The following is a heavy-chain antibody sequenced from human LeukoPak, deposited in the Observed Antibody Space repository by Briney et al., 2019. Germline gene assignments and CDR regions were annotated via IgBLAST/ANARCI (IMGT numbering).Heavy chain of an antibody. CDR1: GYTFTSYD. Sequence: ASVKVSCKASGYTFTSYDINWVRQATGQGLEWMGWMNPNSGNTGYAQKFQGRVTMTTNTSISTAYMELSSLRSEDTAVYFCARGSYYYGSGRMGYWGQGTLATVSS. CDR2: MNPNSGNT. V-gene: IGHV1-8*01. J-gene: IGHJ4*02. CDR3: ARGSYYYGSGRMGY. D-gene: IGHD3-10*01.